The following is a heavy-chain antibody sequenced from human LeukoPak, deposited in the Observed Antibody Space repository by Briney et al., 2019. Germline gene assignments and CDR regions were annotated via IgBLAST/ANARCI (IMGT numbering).Heavy chain of an antibody. Sequence: GGSLRLSCAASGFTVSSNYMSWVRQAPGKGLEWVSVIYSGGSTYYADSVKGRFTISRDNSKNTLYLQMNSLRAEDTAVYYCASEMATTLGEDAFDIWGQGTMVTVSS. CDR2: IYSGGST. CDR3: ASEMATTLGEDAFDI. J-gene: IGHJ3*02. D-gene: IGHD5-24*01. V-gene: IGHV3-53*01. CDR1: GFTVSSNY.